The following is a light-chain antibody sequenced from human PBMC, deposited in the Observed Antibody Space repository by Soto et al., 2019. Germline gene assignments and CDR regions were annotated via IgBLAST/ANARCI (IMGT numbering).Light chain of an antibody. V-gene: IGKV3-11*01. CDR3: QQRSNCPGT. J-gene: IGKJ1*01. CDR1: QSVSSY. CDR2: DSS. Sequence: EIVLTQSPATLALSPGERATLSCRASQSVSSYLAWYQQKPGQSPRLLIYDSSNRATGIPARFSGSGSGTDFTLTISSIEPEVYAVYYSQQRSNCPGTFGQGTKVEIK.